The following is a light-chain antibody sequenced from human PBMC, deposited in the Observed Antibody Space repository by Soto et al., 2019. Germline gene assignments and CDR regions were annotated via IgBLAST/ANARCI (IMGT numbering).Light chain of an antibody. Sequence: EVVLTQSPATLSLSPGERATLSCRASQSVSSKYLAWYQQKPGQAPRVLIYGTSIRASGVPERFSGGGSGTDFTPTITRLEPEDFAVYYCQQYGSSLFTFGPGTKVDIK. CDR2: GTS. CDR3: QQYGSSLFT. CDR1: QSVSSKY. V-gene: IGKV3-20*01. J-gene: IGKJ3*01.